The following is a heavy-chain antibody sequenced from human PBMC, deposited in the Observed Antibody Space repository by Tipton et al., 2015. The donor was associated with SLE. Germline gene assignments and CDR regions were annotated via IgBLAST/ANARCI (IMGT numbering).Heavy chain of an antibody. CDR2: ISSSSSYI. CDR1: GFTFSSYS. V-gene: IGHV3-21*03. CDR3: AKEGGNSGAFDY. Sequence: SLRLSCAASGFTFSSYSMNWVRQAPEKGLEWVSSISSSSSYIYYADSVKGRFTISRDNAKNSLYLQMNSLRAEDTAVYYCAKEGGNSGAFDYWGQGTLVSVSS. J-gene: IGHJ4*02. D-gene: IGHD4-23*01.